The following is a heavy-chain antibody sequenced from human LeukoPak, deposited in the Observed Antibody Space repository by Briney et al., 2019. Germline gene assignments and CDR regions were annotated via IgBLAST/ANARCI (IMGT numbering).Heavy chain of an antibody. V-gene: IGHV4-38-2*02. J-gene: IGHJ4*02. D-gene: IGHD5-24*01. CDR1: GYSISSGYY. CDR2: IYHRGRT. CDR3: ARDGEMATIENYFDY. Sequence: SETLSLTCTVSGYSISSGYYWGWIRQPPGKGLEWIGSIYHRGRTFYNPSLKSRLTISVDTSKNQFSLKLSSVTAADTAVYYCARDGEMATIENYFDYWGQGTLVTVSS.